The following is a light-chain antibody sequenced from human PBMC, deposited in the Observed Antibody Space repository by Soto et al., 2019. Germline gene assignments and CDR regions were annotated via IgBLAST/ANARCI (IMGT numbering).Light chain of an antibody. CDR2: EVS. V-gene: IGLV2-14*01. CDR3: SSYTTSSTLV. Sequence: QSVLTQPASVSGSPGQSITISCTGTSSDVGFYNYVSWYQQHPGKAPKLMIYEVSDRPSGGSNRFSGYKSGNTASLTISGLQAEDEADYYSSSYTTSSTLVFGGGTKLTVL. J-gene: IGLJ3*02. CDR1: SSDVGFYNY.